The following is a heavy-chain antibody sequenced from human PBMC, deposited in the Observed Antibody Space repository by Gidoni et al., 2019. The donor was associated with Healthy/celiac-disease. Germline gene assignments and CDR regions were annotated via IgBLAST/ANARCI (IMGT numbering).Heavy chain of an antibody. CDR1: GYTFTSYY. Sequence: QVQLVQSGAEVKKPGASVKVSCKASGYTFTSYYMHWVRQAPGQGLEWMGISNPSGGSTSYEKKFQGRVTMTRDTSTSTVYMELSSLRSEDTAVYYCARAGSHYDSSGYVYWGQGTLVTVSS. D-gene: IGHD3-22*01. CDR2: SNPSGGST. V-gene: IGHV1-46*01. CDR3: ARAGSHYDSSGYVY. J-gene: IGHJ4*02.